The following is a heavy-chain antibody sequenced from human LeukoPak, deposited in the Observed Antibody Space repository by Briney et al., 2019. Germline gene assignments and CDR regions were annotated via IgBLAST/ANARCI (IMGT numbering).Heavy chain of an antibody. D-gene: IGHD2-15*01. CDR3: ALGYCGVGRCYAREYFQH. Sequence: PSQTLSLTCTVSGGSISSGGYYWTWIRQHPGKGLEWIGYIYYSGSTYYNPSLKSRVTISVDTSKNQFSLRLSSVTAADTAVYYCALGYCGVGRCYAREYFQHWGQGTLVTVSS. V-gene: IGHV4-31*03. CDR1: GGSISSGGYY. CDR2: IYYSGST. J-gene: IGHJ1*01.